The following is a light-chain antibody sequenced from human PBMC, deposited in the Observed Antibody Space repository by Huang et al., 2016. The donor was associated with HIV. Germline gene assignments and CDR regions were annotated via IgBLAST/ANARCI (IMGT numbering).Light chain of an antibody. CDR3: LQHHAYPRT. V-gene: IGKV1-17*03. CDR2: AAS. J-gene: IGKJ1*01. CDR1: QGIANY. Sequence: DIQLTKSPSAMSASVGDRVSITCRASQGIANYLVWFQQRPGGAPKRLIYAASSLQSGVPSRFSGSGSGTKFTLTISGLQPEDFATYYCLQHHAYPRTFGQGTKVEV.